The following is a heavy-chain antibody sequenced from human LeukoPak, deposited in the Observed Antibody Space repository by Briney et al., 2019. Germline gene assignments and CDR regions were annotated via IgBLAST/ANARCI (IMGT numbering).Heavy chain of an antibody. D-gene: IGHD3-3*01. V-gene: IGHV4-59*01. CDR1: GGSISTYY. CDR3: ARGGKPYYDFWSGYLEY. CDR2: VYYSGST. J-gene: IGHJ4*02. Sequence: SETLSLTCTVSGGSISTYYWSWIRQPPGKGLEWTGYVYYSGSTNYNPSLKSRVTILVDTSKNRFSLKLSSVTATDTAVYYCARGGKPYYDFWSGYLEYWGQGTLVTVSS.